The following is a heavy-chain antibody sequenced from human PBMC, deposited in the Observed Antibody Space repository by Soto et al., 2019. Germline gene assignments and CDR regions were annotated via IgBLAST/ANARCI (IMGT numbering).Heavy chain of an antibody. J-gene: IGHJ4*02. CDR3: ARDMPLPSGYYYSKGGYFDY. V-gene: IGHV1-3*01. CDR1: RYTFTSYA. Sequence: ASVKVSCKASRYTFTSYAMHWVRQAPGQRLEWMGWINAGNGNTKYSQKFQGRVTITRDTSASTAYMELSSLRSEDTAVYYCARDMPLPSGYYYSKGGYFDYWGQGTLVTVSS. CDR2: INAGNGNT. D-gene: IGHD3-22*01.